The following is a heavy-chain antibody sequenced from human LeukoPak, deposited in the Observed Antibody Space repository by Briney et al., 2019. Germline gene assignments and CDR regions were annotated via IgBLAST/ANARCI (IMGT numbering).Heavy chain of an antibody. CDR2: ISYDESNK. D-gene: IGHD3-3*01. Sequence: PGGSLRLSCAASGFTFSSSAMHWVRQAPGKGLEWVAVISYDESNKYYADSVKGRFTISRDNSKNTLYLQMNSLRAEDTAVYYCARGTDTKPFWSGYWVDGWGQGTTVTVSS. J-gene: IGHJ6*02. V-gene: IGHV3-30*03. CDR1: GFTFSSSA. CDR3: ARGTDTKPFWSGYWVDG.